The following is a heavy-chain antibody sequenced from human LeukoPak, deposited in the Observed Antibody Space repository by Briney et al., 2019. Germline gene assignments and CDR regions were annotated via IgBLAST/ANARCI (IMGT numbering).Heavy chain of an antibody. D-gene: IGHD6-19*01. CDR3: ARDHSSGWYSDYFDY. CDR1: GLTSSPYG. J-gene: IGHJ4*02. Sequence: GGSLRLSCVASGLTSSPYGMHWVRQAPGKGLEWVAVISYDGSKKFYTDSVKGRFTISRDNSKNTMYLQMNSLRAEDTAVYYCARDHSSGWYSDYFDYWGQGTLVTVSS. CDR2: ISYDGSKK. V-gene: IGHV3-30*03.